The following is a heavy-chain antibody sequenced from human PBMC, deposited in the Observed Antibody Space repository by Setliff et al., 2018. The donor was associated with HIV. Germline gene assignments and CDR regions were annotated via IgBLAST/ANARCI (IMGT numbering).Heavy chain of an antibody. CDR1: GYSFTSYW. Sequence: GESLKISCKGSGYSFTSYWSAWVRRMPGKGLEWRGIIYPGDSDTRYSPSFQGQVTIPADMSISTAYLQWSSRKASDTAMYYCAILYDFWTGNSRNYYMDVWGKGTKVTVSS. CDR2: IYPGDSDT. J-gene: IGHJ6*03. V-gene: IGHV5-51*01. D-gene: IGHD3-3*01. CDR3: AILYDFWTGNSRNYYMDV.